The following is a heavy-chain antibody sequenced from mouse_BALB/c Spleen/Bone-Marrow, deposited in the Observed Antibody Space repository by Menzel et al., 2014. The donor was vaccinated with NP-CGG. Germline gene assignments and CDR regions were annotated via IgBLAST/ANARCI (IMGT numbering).Heavy chain of an antibody. D-gene: IGHD4-1*01. J-gene: IGHJ4*01. CDR1: GFNIKDIY. CDR2: IDPANGNT. CDR3: ARWEYYAMDY. V-gene: IGHV14-3*02. Sequence: EVQLVESGAELVKPGASVKLSCTASGFNIKDIYTHWVKQRPEQGLEWIGRIDPANGNTKYDPKFQGKATITADTSSNTAYLQLSSLTSEDTAVYYCARWEYYAMDYWGQGTSVTVSS.